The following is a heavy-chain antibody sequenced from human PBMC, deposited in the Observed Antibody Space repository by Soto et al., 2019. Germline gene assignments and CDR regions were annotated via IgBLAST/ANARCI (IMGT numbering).Heavy chain of an antibody. CDR2: IYYSGST. J-gene: IGHJ1*01. CDR3: VTFASEYFQH. V-gene: IGHV4-39*01. CDR1: GGSISSSSYY. Sequence: SETLSLTCTVSGGSISSSSYYWGWIRQPPGKGLEWIGSIYYSGSTYYNPSLKSRVTISVDTSKNQFSLKLSSVTAADTAVYYCVTFASEYFQHWGQGTLVTVSS.